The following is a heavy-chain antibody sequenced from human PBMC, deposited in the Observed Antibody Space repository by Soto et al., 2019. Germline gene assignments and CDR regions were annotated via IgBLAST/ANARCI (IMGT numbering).Heavy chain of an antibody. V-gene: IGHV1-8*01. CDR2: MNPNSGNT. Sequence: QVQLVQSGAEVKKPGASVKVSCKTSGYTFTSYDINWVRQATGQGLEWMGWMNPNSGNTAYAQKCQGRVTMTRNTSISTAYLELSRLRSEDTAVYYCARERSSAALEIWGQGTMVTVSS. J-gene: IGHJ3*02. CDR1: GYTFTSYD. CDR3: ARERSSAALEI. D-gene: IGHD1-26*01.